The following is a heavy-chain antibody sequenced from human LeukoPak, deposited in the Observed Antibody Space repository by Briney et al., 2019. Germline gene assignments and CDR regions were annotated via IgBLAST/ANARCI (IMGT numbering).Heavy chain of an antibody. D-gene: IGHD5-18*01. CDR2: ISGSGGST. Sequence: GGSLRLSCAASGFTFSSYAMSWVRQAPGKGLEWVSAISGSGGSTYYADSVKGRFTISRDNSKNTLYLQMNSLRAEDMAVYYCAKVVSAMVTPLGVYWGQGSLVSDPS. V-gene: IGHV3-23*01. J-gene: IGHJ4*02. CDR3: AKVVSAMVTPLGVY. CDR1: GFTFSSYA.